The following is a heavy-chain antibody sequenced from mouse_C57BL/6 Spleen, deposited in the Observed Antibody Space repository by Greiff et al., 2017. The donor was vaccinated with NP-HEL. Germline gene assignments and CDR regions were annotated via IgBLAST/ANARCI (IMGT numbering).Heavy chain of an antibody. J-gene: IGHJ1*03. D-gene: IGHD1-1*01. V-gene: IGHV5-16*01. CDR1: GFTFSDYY. CDR2: INYDGSST. Sequence: DVKLQESEGGLVQPGSSMKLSCTASGFTFSDYYMAWVRQVPEKGLEWVANINYDGSSTYYLDSLKSRFIISRDNAKNILYLQMSSLKSEDTATYYCARDITVVATDNWYFDVWGTGTTVTVSS. CDR3: ARDITVVATDNWYFDV.